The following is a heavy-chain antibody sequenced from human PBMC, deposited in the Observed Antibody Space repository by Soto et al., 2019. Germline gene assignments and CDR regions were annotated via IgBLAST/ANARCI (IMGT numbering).Heavy chain of an antibody. J-gene: IGHJ4*02. Sequence: GASVKVSCKASGYTFTSYGISWVRQAPGQGLEWMGWISAYNGNTNYAQKLQGRVTMTTDTSTSTAYMELGSLRSDDTAVYYCASWIAVAGTPHSSDYWGQGTLVTVSS. D-gene: IGHD6-19*01. V-gene: IGHV1-18*04. CDR1: GYTFTSYG. CDR2: ISAYNGNT. CDR3: ASWIAVAGTPHSSDY.